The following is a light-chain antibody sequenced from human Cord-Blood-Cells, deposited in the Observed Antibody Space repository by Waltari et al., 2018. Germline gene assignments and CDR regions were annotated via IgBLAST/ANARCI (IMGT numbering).Light chain of an antibody. CDR3: AAWDDSLSGPV. Sequence: QSVLTQPPSASGTPGQRVTISCSGSSSNIGSNHVYWYQQLPGPAPKLLIYRNNQRPSGVPVLLSGATSGTSASPAISGLRSDDEAYYYCAAWDDSLSGPVFGGGTKQTVL. CDR1: SSNIGSNH. CDR2: RNN. V-gene: IGLV1-47*01. J-gene: IGLJ3*02.